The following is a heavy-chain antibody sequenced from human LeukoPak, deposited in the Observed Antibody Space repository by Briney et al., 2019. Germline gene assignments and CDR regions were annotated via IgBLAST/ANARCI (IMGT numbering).Heavy chain of an antibody. Sequence: ASVKVSCKASGYTFTSYDLNWVRQATGEGLEWMGWMSPNNNDAGCAQKFQGRVTMTMNTSITTAYMELSSLTSEDTAVYYCATKIPRTLYPWGQGTLVTVSS. CDR3: ATKIPRTLYP. CDR1: GYTFTSYD. D-gene: IGHD2-2*01. J-gene: IGHJ5*02. CDR2: MSPNNNDA. V-gene: IGHV1-8*01.